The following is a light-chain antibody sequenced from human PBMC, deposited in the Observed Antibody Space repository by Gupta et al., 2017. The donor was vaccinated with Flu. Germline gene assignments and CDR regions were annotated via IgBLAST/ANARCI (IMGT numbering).Light chain of an antibody. CDR3: QQLNSYPLT. CDR2: PAS. V-gene: IGKV1-9*01. CDR1: QGISSY. J-gene: IGKJ4*01. Sequence: DIQLTQSPSFLSASVGDRVTITCRSSQGISSYLAWYQQKPGKAPKLLMFPASTLQSGVPSRFSGSGSGTEFTLTISSLQPEDFATYCCQQLNSYPLTFGGGTKVESK.